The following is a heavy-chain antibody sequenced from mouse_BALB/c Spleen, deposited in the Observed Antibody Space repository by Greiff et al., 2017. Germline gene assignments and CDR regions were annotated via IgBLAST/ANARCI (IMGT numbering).Heavy chain of an antibody. Sequence: EVKLMESGGGLVKLGGSLKLSCAASGFTFSSYYMSWVRQTPEKRLELVAAINSNGGSTYYPDTVKGRFTISRDNAKNTLYLQMSSLKSEDTALYYCARHWDDYFAWFAYWGQGTLVTVSA. J-gene: IGHJ3*01. CDR3: ARHWDDYFAWFAY. CDR1: GFTFSSYY. D-gene: IGHD2-4*01. CDR2: INSNGGST. V-gene: IGHV5-6-2*01.